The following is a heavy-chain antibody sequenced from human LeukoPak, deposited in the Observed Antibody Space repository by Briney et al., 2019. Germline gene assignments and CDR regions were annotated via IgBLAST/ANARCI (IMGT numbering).Heavy chain of an antibody. CDR3: EGSYDSSGYPYYFDY. CDR2: IRYDGSNK. CDR1: GFTFSSYG. J-gene: IGHJ4*02. Sequence: HPGGSLRLSCAASGFTFSSYGMHWVRQAPGKGLEWVAFIRYDGSNKYYADSVKGRFTISRDNSKNTLYLQMNSLRAEDTAVYYCEGSYDSSGYPYYFDYWGQGTLVTVSS. D-gene: IGHD3-22*01. V-gene: IGHV3-30*02.